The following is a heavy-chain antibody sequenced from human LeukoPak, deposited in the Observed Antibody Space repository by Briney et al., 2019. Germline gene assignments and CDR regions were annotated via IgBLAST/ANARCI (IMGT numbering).Heavy chain of an antibody. CDR1: GFTFSSYA. CDR2: ISSNGGST. CDR3: ARGGGGTGDSAFDI. D-gene: IGHD7-27*01. Sequence: GGSLRLSCAASGFTFSSYAMHWVRQVPGKGLEYVSAISSNGGSTYYADSVKGRFTVSRDNSKNTLYLQMGSLSAEDMAVYYCARGGGGTGDSAFDIWGRGTMVTVSS. V-gene: IGHV3-64*02. J-gene: IGHJ3*02.